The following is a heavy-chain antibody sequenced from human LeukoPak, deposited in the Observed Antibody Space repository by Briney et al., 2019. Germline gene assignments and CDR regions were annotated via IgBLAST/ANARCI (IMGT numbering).Heavy chain of an antibody. CDR3: ARLSGDFDY. Sequence: GGSLRLSCAASGFTVSDNRLSWVRQAPGMGLEWVSTIYSGGNTYYPDSVKGRFTISRDNAKNSLYLQMNSLRAVDTAVYYCARLSGDFDYWGQGTLVTVSS. J-gene: IGHJ4*02. V-gene: IGHV3-53*01. CDR2: IYSGGNT. D-gene: IGHD3-10*01. CDR1: GFTVSDNR.